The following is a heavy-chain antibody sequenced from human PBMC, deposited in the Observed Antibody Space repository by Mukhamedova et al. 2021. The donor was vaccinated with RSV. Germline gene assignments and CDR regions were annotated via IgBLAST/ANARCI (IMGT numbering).Heavy chain of an antibody. CDR3: ARGGGIVGATLVDY. V-gene: IGHV4-59*13. CDR2: IYYSGST. Sequence: GKGLEWIGYIYYSGSTNYNPSLKSRVTISVDTSKNQFSLKLSSVTAADTAVYYCARGGGIVGATLVDYWGQGTLVTVSP. D-gene: IGHD1-26*01. J-gene: IGHJ4*02.